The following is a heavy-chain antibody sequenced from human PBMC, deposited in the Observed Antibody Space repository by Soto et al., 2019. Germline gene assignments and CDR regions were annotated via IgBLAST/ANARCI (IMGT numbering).Heavy chain of an antibody. D-gene: IGHD5-18*01. CDR3: ATESVDTRMEHRIGMDV. J-gene: IGHJ6*02. V-gene: IGHV1-3*01. CDR1: GYTFTSYA. Sequence: ASVKVSCKASGYTFTSYAMHWVRQAPGQRLEWMGWINAGNGNTKYSQKFQGRVTITGDTSASTAYMELSSLRSEDTAVYYCATESVDTRMEHRIGMDVWGQGTTVTVSS. CDR2: INAGNGNT.